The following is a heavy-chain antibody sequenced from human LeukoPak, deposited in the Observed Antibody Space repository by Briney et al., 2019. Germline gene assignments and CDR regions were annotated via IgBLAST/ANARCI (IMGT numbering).Heavy chain of an antibody. CDR2: IYSGGST. CDR1: GFTVSSNY. Sequence: GGSLRLSCAASGFTVSSNYMSWVRQAPGKGLEWVSVIYSGGSTYYADSVKGRFTISRDNSKNTLYLQTNSLRAEDTAVYYCARASFIAGDFDYWGQGTLVTVSS. V-gene: IGHV3-53*01. J-gene: IGHJ4*02. D-gene: IGHD6-13*01. CDR3: ARASFIAGDFDY.